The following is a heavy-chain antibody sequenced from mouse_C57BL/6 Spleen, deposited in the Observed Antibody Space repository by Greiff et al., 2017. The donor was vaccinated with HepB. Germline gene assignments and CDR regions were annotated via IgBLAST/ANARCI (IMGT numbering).Heavy chain of an antibody. CDR1: GYTFTSYT. D-gene: IGHD2-4*01. V-gene: IGHV1-4*01. J-gene: IGHJ4*01. CDR3: ARDYEGYYAMDY. Sequence: VQLVESGAELARPGASVKMSCKASGYTFTSYTMHWVKQRPGQGLEWIGYINPSSGYTKYNQKFKDKATLTADKSSSTAYMQLSSLTSEDSAVYYCARDYEGYYAMDYWGQGTSVTVSS. CDR2: INPSSGYT.